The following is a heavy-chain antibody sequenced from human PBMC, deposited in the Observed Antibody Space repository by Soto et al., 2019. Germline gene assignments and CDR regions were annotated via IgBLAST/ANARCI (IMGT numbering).Heavy chain of an antibody. CDR1: GFIFRNFG. CDR2: ISGDGNDK. D-gene: IGHD2-15*01. V-gene: IGHV3-30*18. J-gene: IGHJ4*02. CDR3: TKDRVPDGIYSFDY. Sequence: PGGSLRLSCAASGFIFRNFGMHWVRRAPGKGLEWVATISGDGNDKYYPDSMKGRFTISRDNFNNTLYLQMNSLTVEDAAVYYCTKDRVPDGIYSFDYWGQGALVTVSS.